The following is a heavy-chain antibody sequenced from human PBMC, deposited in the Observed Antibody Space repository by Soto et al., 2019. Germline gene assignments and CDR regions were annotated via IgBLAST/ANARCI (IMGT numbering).Heavy chain of an antibody. D-gene: IGHD3-10*01. CDR1: GFTFSSYS. Sequence: EVQLVESGGGLVKPGGSLRLSCAASGFTFSSYSMNWVRQAPGKGLEWVSSISSSSSYIYYADSVKGRFTISRDNAKNSLYLQMTRLRAAATAVYYCASDTSYYGSGSYGPWGQGTLVTVSS. CDR2: ISSSSSYI. J-gene: IGHJ5*02. V-gene: IGHV3-21*01. CDR3: ASDTSYYGSGSYGP.